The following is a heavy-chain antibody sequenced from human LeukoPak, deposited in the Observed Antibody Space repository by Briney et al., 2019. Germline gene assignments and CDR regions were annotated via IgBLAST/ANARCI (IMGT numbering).Heavy chain of an antibody. Sequence: GSVKVSCKASGYTFTDYYIHWVRQAPGQGLEWMGWINPHSGGTVYAQNFQGRVTMTRDTSISTAYMELSWLRSDDTAIFYCARDRSYGGRGPDYWGQGTLVTVSS. CDR1: GYTFTDYY. J-gene: IGHJ4*02. V-gene: IGHV1-2*02. D-gene: IGHD4-23*01. CDR2: INPHSGGT. CDR3: ARDRSYGGRGPDY.